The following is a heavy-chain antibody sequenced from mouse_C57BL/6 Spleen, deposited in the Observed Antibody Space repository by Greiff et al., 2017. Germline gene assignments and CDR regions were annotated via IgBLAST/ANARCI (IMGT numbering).Heavy chain of an antibody. CDR2: IDPETGGT. D-gene: IGHD2-5*01. V-gene: IGHV1-15*01. Sequence: VQLQQSGAELVRPGASVTLSCKASGYTFTDYEMHWVKQTPVHGLEWIGAIDPETGGTAYNQKFKGKAILTADKSSSTAYMELRSLTSEDSAVYYCTRGGYSNYAFDYWGQGTTLTVSS. CDR3: TRGGYSNYAFDY. J-gene: IGHJ2*01. CDR1: GYTFTDYE.